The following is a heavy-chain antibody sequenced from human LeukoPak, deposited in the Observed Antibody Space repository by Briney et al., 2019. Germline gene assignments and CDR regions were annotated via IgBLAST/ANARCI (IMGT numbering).Heavy chain of an antibody. Sequence: PSETLSLTCTVSGGSISSYYWSWIRQPAGKGLEWIGRIYTSGSTNYNPSLKSRVTMSVDTSKNQFSLKLSSVTAADTAVYYCARRHYDVLTGHSAHFDYWGQGTLVTVSP. V-gene: IGHV4-4*07. CDR2: IYTSGST. D-gene: IGHD3-9*01. CDR3: ARRHYDVLTGHSAHFDY. J-gene: IGHJ4*02. CDR1: GGSISSYY.